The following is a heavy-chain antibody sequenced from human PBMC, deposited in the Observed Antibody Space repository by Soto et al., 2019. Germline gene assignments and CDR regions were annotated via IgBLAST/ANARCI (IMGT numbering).Heavy chain of an antibody. Sequence: GRSVRHPYAVSGFTLRNYAMRWVRQDTGKGLEWVAVISYDGSNKYYADSVKGRFTISRDNSKNTLYLQMNSLRAEDTAVYYCARVGGGGIYYVSGSYYNDQKLTDSYYYYGMDVWGQGITVTVSS. CDR2: ISYDGSNK. J-gene: IGHJ6*01. V-gene: IGHV3-30-3*01. CDR3: ARVGGGGIYYVSGSYYNDQKLTDSYYYYGMDV. D-gene: IGHD3-10*01. CDR1: GFTLRNYA.